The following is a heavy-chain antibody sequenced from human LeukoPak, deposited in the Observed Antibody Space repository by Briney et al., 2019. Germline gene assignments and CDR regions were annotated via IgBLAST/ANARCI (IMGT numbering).Heavy chain of an antibody. CDR1: GFTFSIYP. V-gene: IGHV3-64*02. J-gene: IGHJ4*02. D-gene: IGHD4-11*01. CDR2: ISKNGEST. Sequence: PGGSLRLSCTASGFTFSIYPLHWVRQAPGKGLAYVSAISKNGESTYYADSVKGRFTISRDNSRNTLYLQMTSLRVEDTAVYYCARGDYSDYVTLDYWGQGTLVAVSS. CDR3: ARGDYSDYVTLDY.